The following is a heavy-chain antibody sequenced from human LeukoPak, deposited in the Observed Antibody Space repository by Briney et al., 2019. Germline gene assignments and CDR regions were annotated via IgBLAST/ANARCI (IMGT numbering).Heavy chain of an antibody. CDR3: VRVYSVVGAPRI. J-gene: IGHJ4*02. CDR2: IYHSGST. Sequence: PSETLSLTCTVSGYSISSGYYWGWIRQPPGKGLEWIGSIYHSGSTYYNPSLKSRVTISVDTSKNQFSLKLSSVTAADTAVYYCVRVYSVVGAPRIWGQGTLVTVSS. CDR1: GYSISSGYY. D-gene: IGHD1-26*01. V-gene: IGHV4-38-2*02.